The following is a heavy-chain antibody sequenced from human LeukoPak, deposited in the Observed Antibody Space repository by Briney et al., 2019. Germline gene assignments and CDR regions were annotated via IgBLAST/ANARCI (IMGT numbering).Heavy chain of an antibody. J-gene: IGHJ3*02. CDR2: IIPIFGTA. CDR3: GAGSGSYFEAFDI. CDR1: GGTFSSYA. Sequence: PVKVSCKASGGTFSSYAISWVRQAPGQGLEWMGGIIPIFGTANYAQKFQGRVTITADESTSTAYMELSSLRSEDTAVYYCGAGSGSYFEAFDIWGQGTMVTVSS. D-gene: IGHD3-10*01. V-gene: IGHV1-69*01.